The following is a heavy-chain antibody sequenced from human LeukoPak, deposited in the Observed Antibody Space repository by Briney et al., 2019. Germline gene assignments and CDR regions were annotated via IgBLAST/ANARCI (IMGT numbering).Heavy chain of an antibody. CDR3: ARGCSSTSCYEEGYYYMDV. V-gene: IGHV1-69*01. J-gene: IGHJ6*03. Sequence: GASVKVSCKASGGTFSSYAISWVRQAPGQGLEWMGGIIPIFGTANYAQKFQGRVTITADESTSTAYMELSSLRSEDTAVYYCARGCSSTSCYEEGYYYMDVWGKGTTVTVSS. D-gene: IGHD2-2*01. CDR1: GGTFSSYA. CDR2: IIPIFGTA.